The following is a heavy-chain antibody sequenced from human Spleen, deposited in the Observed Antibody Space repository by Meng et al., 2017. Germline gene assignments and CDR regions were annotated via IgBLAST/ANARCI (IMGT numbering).Heavy chain of an antibody. CDR1: GGSFSGYY. J-gene: IGHJ4*02. Sequence: QVQLQQWGAGLLKPSGTLSLTCAVYGGSFSGYYLSWIRQPPGKGLEWIGEINHSGSTNYNPSLKSRVTISVDTSKNQFSLKLSSVTAADTAVYYCARTGSYYDSSGYYYFDYWGQGTLVTVSS. V-gene: IGHV4-34*01. D-gene: IGHD3-22*01. CDR2: INHSGST. CDR3: ARTGSYYDSSGYYYFDY.